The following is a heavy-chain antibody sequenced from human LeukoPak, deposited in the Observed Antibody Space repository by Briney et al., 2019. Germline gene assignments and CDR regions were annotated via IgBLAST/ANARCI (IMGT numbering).Heavy chain of an antibody. CDR2: IIPIFDTA. J-gene: IGHJ4*02. D-gene: IGHD3-10*01. CDR3: ARSSGHYYGSDY. Sequence: GASVKVSCKASGGTFSSYAISWVRQAPGQGLEWMGRIIPIFDTANYAQKFQGRVSITTDESTSTAYMELSSLRSEDTAVYYCARSSGHYYGSDYWGQGPLVTVSS. CDR1: GGTFSSYA. V-gene: IGHV1-69*05.